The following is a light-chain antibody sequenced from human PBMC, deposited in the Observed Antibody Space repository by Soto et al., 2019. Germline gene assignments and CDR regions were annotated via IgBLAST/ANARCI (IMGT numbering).Light chain of an antibody. CDR3: QQSYSTPNT. Sequence: QMTQSPSSLSASVGDRVTITCRASQSISSYLNWYQQKPGKAPKLLIYAASSLQSGVPSRFSGSGSGTDFTITISSLQPEDFETYYCQQSYSTPNTFGQGTRLEIK. CDR1: QSISSY. V-gene: IGKV1-39*01. CDR2: AAS. J-gene: IGKJ5*01.